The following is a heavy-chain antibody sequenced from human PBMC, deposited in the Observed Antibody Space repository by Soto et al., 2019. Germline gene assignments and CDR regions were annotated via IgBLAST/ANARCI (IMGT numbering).Heavy chain of an antibody. Sequence: VQLVQSGAEVKKPGASVKVSCKASGYTFTNYGITWVRQAPGQGLEWMGSISGNNGKTNYAQKLQVRVTMTTVTSTSTAYRELRVLRSDDTAVYYCAGDCPVPPATSNNWSDPWGQETLVTLSS. CDR3: AGDCPVPPATSNNWSDP. D-gene: IGHD2-2*01. J-gene: IGHJ5*02. CDR1: GYTFTNYG. CDR2: ISGNNGKT. V-gene: IGHV1-18*01.